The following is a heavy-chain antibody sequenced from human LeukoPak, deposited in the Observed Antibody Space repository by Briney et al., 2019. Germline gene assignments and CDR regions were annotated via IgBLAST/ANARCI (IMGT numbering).Heavy chain of an antibody. CDR3: VKEGRGLRRTAFDI. V-gene: IGHV3-21*06. Sequence: KTGGSLRLSCAASGFTVRTNYMNWVRQAPGEGLEWVSSISGSSTYIYYADSVKGRFTISRDNAKNSLYLQMNSLRAEDTAVYYCVKEGRGLRRTAFDIWGQGTMVTVSS. CDR1: GFTVRTNY. CDR2: ISGSSTYI. D-gene: IGHD3-10*01. J-gene: IGHJ3*02.